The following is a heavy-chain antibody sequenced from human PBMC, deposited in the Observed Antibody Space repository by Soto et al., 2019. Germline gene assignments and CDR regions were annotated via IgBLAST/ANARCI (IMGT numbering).Heavy chain of an antibody. CDR1: GFTFSSYS. V-gene: IGHV3-21*01. CDR2: ISSSSSYI. CDR3: ARSESFDY. J-gene: IGHJ4*02. Sequence: GGSLRLSCAASGFTFSSYSMNWVRQAPGKGLEWVSSISSSSSYIYYADSVKGRFTISRDNSKNTLYLQMNNLRAEDTAVYYCARSESFDYWGQGTLVTVSS.